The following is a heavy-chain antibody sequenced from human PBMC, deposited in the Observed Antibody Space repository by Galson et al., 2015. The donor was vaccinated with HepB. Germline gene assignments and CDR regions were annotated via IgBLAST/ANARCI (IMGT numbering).Heavy chain of an antibody. D-gene: IGHD6-19*01. CDR2: IIPIFGTA. Sequence: SVKVSCKASGGTFSSYAISWVRQAPGQGLEWMGGIIPIFGTANYAQKFQGRVTITADESTSTAYMELSSLRSEDTAVYYCASSPLREVAGGYWYFDLWGRGTLVTVSS. CDR1: GGTFSSYA. J-gene: IGHJ2*01. V-gene: IGHV1-69*13. CDR3: ASSPLREVAGGYWYFDL.